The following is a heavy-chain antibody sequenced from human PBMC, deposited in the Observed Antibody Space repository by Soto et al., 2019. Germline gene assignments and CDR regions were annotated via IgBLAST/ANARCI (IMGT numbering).Heavy chain of an antibody. D-gene: IGHD2-8*01. J-gene: IGHJ4*02. Sequence: QVQLVQSGAEVKKPGSSVKVSCKASGGTFSSYAISWVRQAPGQGLEWMGGIIPIFGSANYAQKFQGRVTITADESTSTAYMELSSLRSEDTAVYYCARGGGGYCTNGVCTLGYWGQGTLVTVSS. CDR2: IIPIFGSA. CDR3: ARGGGGYCTNGVCTLGY. CDR1: GGTFSSYA. V-gene: IGHV1-69*12.